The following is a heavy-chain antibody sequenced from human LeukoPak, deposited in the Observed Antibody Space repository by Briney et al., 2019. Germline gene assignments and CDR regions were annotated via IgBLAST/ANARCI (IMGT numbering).Heavy chain of an antibody. CDR1: GFTFSSYS. CDR3: ASPSYSATDY. Sequence: GGSLRLSCAASGFTFSSYSMTCVRQAPGKGLEWVSSISSSSSYIYYAESVKGRSTISRDNAKNSLYLQMNSLRAEDTAVYYCASPSYSATDYWGQGTLFTVSS. D-gene: IGHD2-21*01. CDR2: ISSSSSYI. V-gene: IGHV3-21*01. J-gene: IGHJ4*02.